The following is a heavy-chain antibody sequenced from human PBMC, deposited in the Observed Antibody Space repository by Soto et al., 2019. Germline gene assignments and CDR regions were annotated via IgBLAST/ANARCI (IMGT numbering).Heavy chain of an antibody. J-gene: IGHJ4*02. CDR3: ARARSSGWHYLDL. V-gene: IGHV3-30*09. D-gene: IGHD6-19*01. CDR1: GFNFNTYT. CDR2: ISYGSTYK. Sequence: QVQLVESWGGVVQPGRSLTGSCAASGFNFNTYTIHWVRQAPGKGLEWVAVISYGSTYKYYADSVKGRFAISRDDSKNTLSLKMNNLTVGDTAVYYCARARSSGWHYLDLWGQGTLVTVSS.